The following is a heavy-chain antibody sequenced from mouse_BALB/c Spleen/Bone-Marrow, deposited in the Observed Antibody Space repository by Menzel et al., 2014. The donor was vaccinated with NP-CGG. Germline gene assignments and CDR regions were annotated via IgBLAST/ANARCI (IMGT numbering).Heavy chain of an antibody. J-gene: IGHJ3*01. Sequence: EVQLQQSGPGLVKPSQSLSLTCTVTGYSITSDYAWNWIRQFPGNKLEWMGYISYSGSTSYNPSLKSRISITRDTSKNQFFLQLNSLTTEGTATYYCARKARATWAWFAYRGQGTLVTVSA. CDR2: ISYSGST. D-gene: IGHD3-1*01. CDR3: ARKARATWAWFAY. V-gene: IGHV3-2*02. CDR1: GYSITSDYA.